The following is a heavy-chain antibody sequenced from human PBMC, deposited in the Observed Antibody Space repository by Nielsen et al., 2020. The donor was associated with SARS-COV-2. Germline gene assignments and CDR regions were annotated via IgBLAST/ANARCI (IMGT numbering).Heavy chain of an antibody. Sequence: GSLKISCAASGFTFSSYAMHWVRQAPGKGLEWVAVISYDGSNKYYTDSVKGRFTISRDNSKNTLHLQMDSLRAEDTAIYYCARDHGYCSGGSCYRHYSYGMDVWGQGTPVTVSS. CDR3: ARDHGYCSGGSCYRHYSYGMDV. V-gene: IGHV3-30-3*01. CDR2: ISYDGSNK. J-gene: IGHJ6*02. CDR1: GFTFSSYA. D-gene: IGHD2-15*01.